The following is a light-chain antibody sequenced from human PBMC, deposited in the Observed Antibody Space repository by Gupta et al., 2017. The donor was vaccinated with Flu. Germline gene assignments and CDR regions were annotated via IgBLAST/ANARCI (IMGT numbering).Light chain of an antibody. Sequence: PATLSLSPGERATRSCGASQSARSYLAWYQQTPGQGPRLLIYDVSNRATGIPARFSGSGSGTDFTLTITNLEPEDSAVYYCLQRTNWPWTFGQGTKVEIK. CDR1: QSARSY. CDR3: LQRTNWPWT. V-gene: IGKV3-11*01. CDR2: DVS. J-gene: IGKJ1*01.